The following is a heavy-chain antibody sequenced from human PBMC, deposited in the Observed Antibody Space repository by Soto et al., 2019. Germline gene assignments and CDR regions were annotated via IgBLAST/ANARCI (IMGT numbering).Heavy chain of an antibody. J-gene: IGHJ5*02. Sequence: SETLSLTCTVSGGSISSYDWGWIRQPPGKGLEWIGYIYYSGSTNYNPSLKSRVTISVDTSKNQFSLKLSSVTAADTAVYYCARVGGPDVLRFLEWSQGWFDPWGQGTLVTVSS. D-gene: IGHD3-3*01. CDR3: ARVGGPDVLRFLEWSQGWFDP. V-gene: IGHV4-59*01. CDR1: GGSISSYD. CDR2: IYYSGST.